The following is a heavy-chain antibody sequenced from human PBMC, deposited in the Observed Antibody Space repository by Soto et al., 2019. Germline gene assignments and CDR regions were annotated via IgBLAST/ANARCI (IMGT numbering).Heavy chain of an antibody. D-gene: IGHD4-17*01. CDR3: ESSPTATYGDYGWFDP. CDR2: ISAYNGNT. V-gene: IGHV1-18*01. J-gene: IGHJ5*02. Sequence: QVQLVQSGAEVKKPGASVKVSCKASGYTFTSYGISWVRQAPGQGLEWMGWISAYNGNTNYAQKLQGRVTMTTDTSTSTAYMELRSLRSDDTAVYYCESSPTATYGDYGWFDPWGQGTLVTVSS. CDR1: GYTFTSYG.